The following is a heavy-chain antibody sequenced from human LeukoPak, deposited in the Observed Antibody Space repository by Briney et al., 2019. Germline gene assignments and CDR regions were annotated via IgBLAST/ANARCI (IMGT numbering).Heavy chain of an antibody. J-gene: IGHJ3*02. D-gene: IGHD3-10*01. V-gene: IGHV4-39*01. CDR3: ASRTKLGPGEDAFDI. Sequence: SEPLSLTCTVSGGSISSSSYYWGWIRQPPGKGLEWIGSIYYSGSTYYNPSLKSRVTISVDTSKNQFSLKLSSVTAADTAVYYCASRTKLGPGEDAFDIWGQGTMVTVSS. CDR2: IYYSGST. CDR1: GGSISSSSYY.